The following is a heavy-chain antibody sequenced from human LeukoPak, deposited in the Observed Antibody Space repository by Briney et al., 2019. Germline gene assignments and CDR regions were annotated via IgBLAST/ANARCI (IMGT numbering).Heavy chain of an antibody. Sequence: SETLSLTCAVYGGSFSGYYWSWIRQPPGKGLEWIGEINHSGSTYYNPSLKSRVTISVDTSKHQFPLKPTSVTAAHTAVCYCARDRLDYCDYDAYYYYYMDVWGKGTTVTVSS. V-gene: IGHV4-34*01. D-gene: IGHD4-17*01. CDR1: GGSFSGYY. CDR2: INHSGST. J-gene: IGHJ6*03. CDR3: ARDRLDYCDYDAYYYYYMDV.